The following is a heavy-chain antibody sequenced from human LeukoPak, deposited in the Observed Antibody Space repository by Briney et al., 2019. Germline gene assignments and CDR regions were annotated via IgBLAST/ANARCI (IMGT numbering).Heavy chain of an antibody. Sequence: GGSLRLSCAASGFTFSSYGMRWVRQAPGKGLEWVAVISYDGSNKYYADSVKGRFTISRDNSKNTLYLQMNSLRAEDTAVYYCAKDRGGGKYSYGYFLDYWGQGTLVTVSS. CDR2: ISYDGSNK. D-gene: IGHD5-18*01. J-gene: IGHJ4*02. CDR1: GFTFSSYG. V-gene: IGHV3-30*18. CDR3: AKDRGGGKYSYGYFLDY.